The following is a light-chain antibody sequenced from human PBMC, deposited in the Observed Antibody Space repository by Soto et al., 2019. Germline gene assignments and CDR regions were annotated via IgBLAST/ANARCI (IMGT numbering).Light chain of an antibody. Sequence: DVVLTQSPLSLSVTPGQPASISCRSTQSLLHSDAVTYLYWYFQRPGQPPQRLISESVNRFSGVSDRFSGSESWTDFTLKISRVEADDVGVYYGMQSIDLPYNFGQGTKLEIK. J-gene: IGKJ2*01. CDR1: QSLLHSDAVTY. CDR3: MQSIDLPYN. V-gene: IGKV2D-29*01. CDR2: ESV.